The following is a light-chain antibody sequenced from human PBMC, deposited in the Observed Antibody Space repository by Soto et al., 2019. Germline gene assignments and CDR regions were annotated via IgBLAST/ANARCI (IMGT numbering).Light chain of an antibody. CDR3: QQYGTSPPT. CDR2: SAS. Sequence: EIVLTQSPGTLSLSPGERATLSCRASQSVADNYLAWYQQKPGQAPRLLIYSASRRATGIPDTFTGSGSGTDFTLTITRLEPEDFAVFYCQQYGTSPPTFGQGTKVDIK. V-gene: IGKV3-20*01. J-gene: IGKJ1*01. CDR1: QSVADNY.